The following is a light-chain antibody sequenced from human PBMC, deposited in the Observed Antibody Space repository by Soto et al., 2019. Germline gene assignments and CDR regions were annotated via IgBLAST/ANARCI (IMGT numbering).Light chain of an antibody. J-gene: IGKJ2*01. CDR3: QQYNTYSFT. V-gene: IGKV1-5*03. CDR1: QTINSW. CDR2: KAS. Sequence: DIQMTQSPSTLSASVGDRVIITCRASQTINSWLAWYQQKPGKAPKLLIYKASILESGVPSRFSGSGSGTEFTLTINSLQPDDFATYHCQQYNTYSFTFGQGTKLEIK.